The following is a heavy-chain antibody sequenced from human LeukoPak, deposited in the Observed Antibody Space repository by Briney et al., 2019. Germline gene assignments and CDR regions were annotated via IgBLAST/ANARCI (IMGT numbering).Heavy chain of an antibody. V-gene: IGHV1-69*13. CDR1: GGTFSSYA. J-gene: IGHJ3*02. Sequence: SVKVSCXASGGTFSSYAISWVRQAPGQGLEWMGGIIPIFGTANYAQKFQGRVTITADESTSTAYMELSSLRSEDTAVYYCARVRYYYNSFEAFDIWGQGTMVTVSS. D-gene: IGHD3-10*01. CDR3: ARVRYYYNSFEAFDI. CDR2: IIPIFGTA.